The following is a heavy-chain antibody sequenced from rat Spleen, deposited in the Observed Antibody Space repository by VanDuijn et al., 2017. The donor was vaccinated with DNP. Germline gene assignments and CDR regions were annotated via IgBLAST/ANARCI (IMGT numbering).Heavy chain of an antibody. D-gene: IGHD1-4*01. CDR1: RFTFRDYY. Sequence: EVQLVESGGGLVQPGRSLKLSCTASRFTFRDYYMAWVRQAPKKGLEWVASITSSGGNTYYPDSVKGRFTISRENAKNTLYLQMNSLRSEDTATYYCARERVGRYWGQGVMVTVSS. CDR2: ITSSGGNT. V-gene: IGHV5-25*01. J-gene: IGHJ2*01. CDR3: ARERVGRY.